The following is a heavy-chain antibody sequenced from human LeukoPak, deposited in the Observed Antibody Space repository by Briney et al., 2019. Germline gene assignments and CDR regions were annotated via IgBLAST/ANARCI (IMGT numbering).Heavy chain of an antibody. CDR1: GFTFSTYA. Sequence: GGSLRLSCAASGFTFSTYAMTWVRQAPGKGLEWVSTISGSHGSTYYADSVKGRFTISRDNSKNTLYLQMNSLRADDTAVYYCAKGGNMLQYYYYGMDVWGQGTTVTVSS. D-gene: IGHD1/OR15-1a*01. CDR2: ISGSHGST. V-gene: IGHV3-23*01. J-gene: IGHJ6*02. CDR3: AKGGNMLQYYYYGMDV.